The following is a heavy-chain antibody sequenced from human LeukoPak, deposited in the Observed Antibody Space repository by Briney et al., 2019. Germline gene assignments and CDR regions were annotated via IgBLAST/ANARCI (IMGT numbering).Heavy chain of an antibody. Sequence: SETLSLTCTVSGGYISTFYWSWLRQPPGKGLEWIGYIFHTGHTNYNPSLKGRVTRSVDTSKNQFSLKLNSVTAADTAMYYCARHPFSDGFDIWGQGTMVTVSS. CDR1: GGYISTFY. CDR2: IFHTGHT. CDR3: ARHPFSDGFDI. J-gene: IGHJ3*02. V-gene: IGHV4-59*08.